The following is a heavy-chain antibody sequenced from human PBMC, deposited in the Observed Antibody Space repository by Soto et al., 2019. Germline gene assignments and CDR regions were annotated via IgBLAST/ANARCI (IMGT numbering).Heavy chain of an antibody. CDR2: INPSGGST. V-gene: IGHV1-46*01. CDR3: ARAARWLQPYFDY. D-gene: IGHD5-18*01. J-gene: IGHJ4*02. Sequence: QVQLVQSGAEVKKPGASVKVSCKASGYTFTSYYMHWVRQAPGQGLEWMGIINPSGGSTSYAQKFQGRITMTRDTSTSTVYMKLSSLRSEDTAVYYCARAARWLQPYFDYWGQGTLVTVSS. CDR1: GYTFTSYY.